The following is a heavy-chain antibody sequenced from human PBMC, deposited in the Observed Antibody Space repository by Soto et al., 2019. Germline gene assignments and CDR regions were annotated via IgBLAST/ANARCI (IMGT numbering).Heavy chain of an antibody. CDR1: GGSISSGDYY. CDR3: ARPLNGYDSSGYNAFDI. J-gene: IGHJ3*02. V-gene: IGHV4-30-4*01. D-gene: IGHD3-22*01. CDR2: IYYSGST. Sequence: QVQLQESGPGLVNTSQTLSLTCTVSGGSISSGDYYWSWIRQPPGKGLEWIGYIYYSGSTYYNPSLKSRVTISVDTSKNQFSLKLSSVTAADTAVYYCARPLNGYDSSGYNAFDIWGQGTMVTVSS.